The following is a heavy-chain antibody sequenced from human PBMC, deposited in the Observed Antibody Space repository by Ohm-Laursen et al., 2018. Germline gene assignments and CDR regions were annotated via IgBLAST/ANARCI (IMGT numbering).Heavy chain of an antibody. D-gene: IGHD6-19*01. CDR1: GGSISSYY. V-gene: IGHV4-59*01. J-gene: IGHJ4*02. CDR2: IYCSGST. Sequence: SETLSLTCSVSGGSISSYYWSWIRQPPGKGLEWIGYIYCSGSTNYNPSLKSRVTISVDTSKNQFSLKLSSVTAADTAVYYCARDSGSLAYWGQGTLVTVSS. CDR3: ARDSGSLAY.